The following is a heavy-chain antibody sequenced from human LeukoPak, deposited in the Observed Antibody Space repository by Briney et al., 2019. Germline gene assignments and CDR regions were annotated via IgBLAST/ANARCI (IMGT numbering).Heavy chain of an antibody. CDR2: INHSGST. D-gene: IGHD6-13*01. CDR1: GGSFSGYY. Sequence: SETLSLTCAVYGGSFSGYYWSWIRQPPGKGLEWIGEINHSGSTNYNPSLKSRVTISVDTSKKQFSLKLSSVTAADTAVYYCARFLGSWRVNDAFDIWGQGTMVTVSS. J-gene: IGHJ3*02. CDR3: ARFLGSWRVNDAFDI. V-gene: IGHV4-34*01.